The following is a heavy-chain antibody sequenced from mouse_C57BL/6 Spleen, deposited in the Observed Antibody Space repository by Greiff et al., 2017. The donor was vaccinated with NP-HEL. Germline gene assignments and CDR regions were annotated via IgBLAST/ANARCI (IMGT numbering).Heavy chain of an antibody. V-gene: IGHV1-82*01. D-gene: IGHD2-3*01. J-gene: IGHJ4*01. Sequence: QVQLQQSGPELVKPGASVKISCKASGYAFSSSWMNWVKQRPGKGLEWIGRIYPGDGDTNYNGKFKGKATLTADKSSSTAYMQLSSLTSEDSAVYFCARTYDGYAGAMDYWGQGTSVTVSS. CDR1: GYAFSSSW. CDR2: IYPGDGDT. CDR3: ARTYDGYAGAMDY.